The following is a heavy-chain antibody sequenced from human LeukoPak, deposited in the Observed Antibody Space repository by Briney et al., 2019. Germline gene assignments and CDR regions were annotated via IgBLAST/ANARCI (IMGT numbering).Heavy chain of an antibody. Sequence: SETLSLTCTVSGGSISSSSYYWGWIRQPPGKGLEWIGSIYYSGSTYYNPSLKSRVAISVDTSKNQFSLKLSSVTAADTAVYYCASPPPGYSSSWAFDDWGQGTLVTVSS. D-gene: IGHD6-13*01. CDR3: ASPPPGYSSSWAFDD. CDR1: GGSISSSSYY. CDR2: IYYSGST. J-gene: IGHJ4*02. V-gene: IGHV4-39*01.